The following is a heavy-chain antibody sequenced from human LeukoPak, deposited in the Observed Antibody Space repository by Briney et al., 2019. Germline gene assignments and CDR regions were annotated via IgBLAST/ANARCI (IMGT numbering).Heavy chain of an antibody. D-gene: IGHD2/OR15-2a*01. CDR1: GFTFSSYE. CDR2: ISSSGRTT. V-gene: IGHV3-48*03. J-gene: IGHJ6*02. Sequence: GGSLRLSCAASGFTFSSYEMNWVRQAPGKGLEWVSYISSSGRTTYYADSVKGRFTISRDNAKNSLHLQMNSLRAEATAVYYCARDPDKAILSRGYDYGIDVWGQGTTVTVSS. CDR3: ARDPDKAILSRGYDYGIDV.